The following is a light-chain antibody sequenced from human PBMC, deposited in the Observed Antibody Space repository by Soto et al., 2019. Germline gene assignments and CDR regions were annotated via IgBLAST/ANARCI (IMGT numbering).Light chain of an antibody. V-gene: IGKV1-5*03. Sequence: DIHLAQSPSALSACLGYIVTMTCLASQSINGWVAWYQQKPGQARNLLIYKASTLESGVPSRFSGSGSGTEFTLTSSSLQPDDFATYYCQQYNSYSPFGQGTRLENK. CDR1: QSINGW. J-gene: IGKJ5*01. CDR2: KAS. CDR3: QQYNSYSP.